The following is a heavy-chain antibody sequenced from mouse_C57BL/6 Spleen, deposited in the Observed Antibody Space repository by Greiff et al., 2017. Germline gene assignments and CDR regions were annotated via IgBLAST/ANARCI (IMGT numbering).Heavy chain of an antibody. D-gene: IGHD2-5*01. CDR3: AKNSDYEGPY. CDR1: GYTFTSYW. Sequence: VQLQQPGAELVKPGASVKLSCKASGYTFTSYWMHWVKQRPGQGLEWIGMIHPNSCSTNYNEKFKSKATLTVDKSSSTAYMQLSSLTSEDSAVYYCAKNSDYEGPYWGQGTTLTVAS. V-gene: IGHV1-64*01. J-gene: IGHJ2*01. CDR2: IHPNSCST.